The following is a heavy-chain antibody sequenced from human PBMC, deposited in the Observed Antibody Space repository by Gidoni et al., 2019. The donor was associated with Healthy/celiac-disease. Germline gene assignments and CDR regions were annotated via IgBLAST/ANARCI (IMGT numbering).Heavy chain of an antibody. CDR2: SYYSGST. V-gene: IGHV4-30-4*01. J-gene: IGHJ5*02. Sequence: QVQLQASGPGLVKPSQTLSLTCTLPGGSISSGDYYWSWIRQPPGKGLEWIGYSYYSGSTYYNPSLKSRVTISVDTSKNQFSLKLSSVTAADTAVYYCARAGVVPAVKDWFDPWGQGTLVTVSS. D-gene: IGHD2-2*01. CDR3: ARAGVVPAVKDWFDP. CDR1: GGSISSGDYY.